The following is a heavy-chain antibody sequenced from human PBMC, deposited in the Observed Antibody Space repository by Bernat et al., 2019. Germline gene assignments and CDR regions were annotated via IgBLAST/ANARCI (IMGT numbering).Heavy chain of an antibody. CDR1: GFTFSSYW. Sequence: EVQLVESGGGLVQPGGSLRLSCAASGFTFSSYWMHWVRQAPGKGRVWVSRINSDGSSTSYADSVKGRFTISRDNAKNTLYLQMNSLRAEDTAVYYCAREGGVKLPTYYYDMDVWGKGTTVTVSS. CDR2: INSDGSST. D-gene: IGHD4-23*01. J-gene: IGHJ6*03. CDR3: AREGGVKLPTYYYDMDV. V-gene: IGHV3-74*01.